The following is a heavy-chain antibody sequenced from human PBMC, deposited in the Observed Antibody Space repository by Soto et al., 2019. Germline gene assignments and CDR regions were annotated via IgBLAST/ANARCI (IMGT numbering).Heavy chain of an antibody. CDR2: IYYSGST. CDR1: GGSISRSSNY. J-gene: IGHJ4*02. D-gene: IGHD5-12*01. V-gene: IGHV4-39*01. Sequence: QLQLQESGPGLVKPSETLSLNCTVSGGSISRSSNYWGWIRQPPGKGLEWIGSIYYSGSTYYSPSLKSRVTISGDTSKNQFSLKLSSVTAADTAVYYCARVVATTSFDYWGQGTLVTVSS. CDR3: ARVVATTSFDY.